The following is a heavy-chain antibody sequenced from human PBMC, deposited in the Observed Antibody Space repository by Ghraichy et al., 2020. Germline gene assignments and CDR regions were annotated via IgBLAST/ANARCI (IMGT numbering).Heavy chain of an antibody. D-gene: IGHD3-10*01. V-gene: IGHV3-64D*06. CDR1: GFTFSSYA. J-gene: IGHJ4*02. CDR2: ISSNGGST. Sequence: GESLNISCSASGFTFSSYAMHWVRQAPGKGLEYVSAISSNGGSTYYADSVKGRFTISRDNSKNTLYLQMSSLRAEDTAVYYCVKDLALWFGELFAPNFDYWGQGTLVTVSS. CDR3: VKDLALWFGELFAPNFDY.